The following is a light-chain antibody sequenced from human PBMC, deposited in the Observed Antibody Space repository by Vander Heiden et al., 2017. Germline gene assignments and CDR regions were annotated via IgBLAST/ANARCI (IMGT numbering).Light chain of an antibody. CDR1: SGSIDSNY. CDR2: EDN. J-gene: IGLJ2*01. Sequence: NFVLTQPPSVSGPPGKTVIISCTRGSGSIDSNYVQWYQQRPGSAPTIVIYEDNQRPSGVPDRFSGSIDTSSNSASLTVSGLKTEDEADYYCQSYDSTVVFGGGTRLTVL. V-gene: IGLV6-57*03. CDR3: QSYDSTVV.